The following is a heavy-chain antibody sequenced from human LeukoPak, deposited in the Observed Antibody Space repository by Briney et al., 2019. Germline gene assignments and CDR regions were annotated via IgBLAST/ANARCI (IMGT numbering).Heavy chain of an antibody. D-gene: IGHD3-22*01. Sequence: GGSLRLSCAASGFTFSNYAMSWVRQAPGKGLEWVSSTSAGGGSTNYADSVKGRFTISRDYSKNTLYLQMSSLRAEDTAVYYCAKDQYDSSIFDYWGQGTLVTVSS. V-gene: IGHV3-23*01. CDR2: TSAGGGST. CDR3: AKDQYDSSIFDY. CDR1: GFTFSNYA. J-gene: IGHJ4*02.